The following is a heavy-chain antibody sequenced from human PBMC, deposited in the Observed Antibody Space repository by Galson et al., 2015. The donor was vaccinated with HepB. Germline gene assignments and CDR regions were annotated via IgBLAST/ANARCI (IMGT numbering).Heavy chain of an antibody. V-gene: IGHV3-21*01. CDR1: GFTFSSYS. D-gene: IGHD4-17*01. Sequence: SLRLSCAASGFTFSSYSMNWVRQAPGKGLEWVSSISSSSSYIYYADSVKGRFTISRDNSKNTLYLQMNSLRAEDTAVYYGAKDLGDYLGYFDYWGQGTLVAVSS. CDR2: ISSSSSYI. J-gene: IGHJ4*02. CDR3: AKDLGDYLGYFDY.